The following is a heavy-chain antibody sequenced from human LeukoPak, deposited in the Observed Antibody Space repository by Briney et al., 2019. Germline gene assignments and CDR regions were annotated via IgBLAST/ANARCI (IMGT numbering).Heavy chain of an antibody. CDR2: INSKTDGETT. V-gene: IGHV3-15*01. CDR3: TTDLRWELPPTDY. J-gene: IGHJ4*02. D-gene: IGHD1-26*01. Sequence: GGSLRLSCAASGFTFSHAWMSWVRQAPGMGLEWVGRINSKTDGETTDYAAPVKGRFSISRDDSKNTLYLQMNSLEVEDTAVYYCTTDLRWELPPTDYWGQGTLVTVSS. CDR1: GFTFSHAW.